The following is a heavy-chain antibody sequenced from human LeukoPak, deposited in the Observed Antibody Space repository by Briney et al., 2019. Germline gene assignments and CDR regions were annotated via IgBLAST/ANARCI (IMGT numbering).Heavy chain of an antibody. V-gene: IGHV1-2*04. CDR1: GYTFTGYY. Sequence: ASVKVSCKASGYTFTGYYMHRVRQAPGQGLEWMGWINPNSGGTNYAQKFQGWVTMTRDTSISTAYMELSRLRSDDTAVYYCARASFSGSSLNFDYWGQGTLVTVSS. CDR2: INPNSGGT. D-gene: IGHD1-26*01. J-gene: IGHJ4*02. CDR3: ARASFSGSSLNFDY.